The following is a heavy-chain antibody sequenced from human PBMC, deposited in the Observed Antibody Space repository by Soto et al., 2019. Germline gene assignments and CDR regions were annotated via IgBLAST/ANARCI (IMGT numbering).Heavy chain of an antibody. Sequence: TGESLKISCKGSGYTFTSHWIDWVRQMPGKGLEWMGIMYPGESDTRYSPSFQGQVTISADKSISTAYLQWNSLKASDTAMYYCARIYSGTYRLDVWGQGTTVTVSS. V-gene: IGHV5-51*01. CDR2: MYPGESDT. D-gene: IGHD1-26*01. CDR1: GYTFTSHW. J-gene: IGHJ6*02. CDR3: ARIYSGTYRLDV.